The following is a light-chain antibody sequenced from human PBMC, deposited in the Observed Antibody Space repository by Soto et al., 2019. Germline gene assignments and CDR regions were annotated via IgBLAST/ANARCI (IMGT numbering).Light chain of an antibody. CDR1: RTISGW. Sequence: DIHITHSPSTLSASVGDTVTITCRASRTISGWLAWYQQRTGNAPNLLLFDASTLESGVPSRFSGSGSGTTFTLTISSLQADDFATYYCLQYNGYYRTFGQGTKVDI. J-gene: IGKJ1*01. CDR2: DAS. V-gene: IGKV1-5*01. CDR3: LQYNGYYRT.